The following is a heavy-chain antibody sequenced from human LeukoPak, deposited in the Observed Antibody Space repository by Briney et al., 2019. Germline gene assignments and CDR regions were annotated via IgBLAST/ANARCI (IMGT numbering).Heavy chain of an antibody. J-gene: IGHJ6*04. CDR2: VNHSGST. CDR3: ARGYSSSWYGDYYYGMDV. Sequence: SETLSLTCAVYGGSFSGYYWCWIRQPPRKGLEWIGEVNHSGSTNYNPSLKSRVTISVDTSKNQSSLKLSSVTAADTAVYYCARGYSSSWYGDYYYGMDVWGKGTTVTVSS. D-gene: IGHD6-13*01. V-gene: IGHV4-34*01. CDR1: GGSFSGYY.